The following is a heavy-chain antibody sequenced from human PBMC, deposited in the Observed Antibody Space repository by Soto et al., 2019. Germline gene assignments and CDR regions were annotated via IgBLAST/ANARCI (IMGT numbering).Heavy chain of an antibody. CDR1: VFTCSSYA. Sequence: GSLRLSCAASVFTCSSYAMSWVRQAPGKGLEWVSAISGSGGSTYYADSVKGRFTISRDNSKNTLYLQMNSLRAEDTAVYYCAKVPHYDFWSGLLVYWGQGTLVTVSS. V-gene: IGHV3-23*01. J-gene: IGHJ4*02. CDR2: ISGSGGST. D-gene: IGHD3-3*01. CDR3: AKVPHYDFWSGLLVY.